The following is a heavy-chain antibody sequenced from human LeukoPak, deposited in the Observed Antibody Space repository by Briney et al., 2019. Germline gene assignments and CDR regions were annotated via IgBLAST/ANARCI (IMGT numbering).Heavy chain of an antibody. V-gene: IGHV1-2*02. CDR3: AREFSRTWPFDY. D-gene: IGHD6-13*01. Sequence: VASVKASCKASGYIFTGFYMHWVRQAPGQGPEWMGWINPNTGGTTYARKFQGRVTMTRDTSITTAYMELSRLTSDDTAVYYCAREFSRTWPFDYWGQGTLVTVSS. CDR1: GYIFTGFY. CDR2: INPNTGGT. J-gene: IGHJ4*02.